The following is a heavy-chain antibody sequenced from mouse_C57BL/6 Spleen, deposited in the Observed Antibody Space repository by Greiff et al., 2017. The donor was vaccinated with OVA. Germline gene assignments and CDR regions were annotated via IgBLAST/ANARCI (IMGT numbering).Heavy chain of an antibody. CDR3: TRSYYSNYEAAMDY. Sequence: DVQLQESGTVLARPGASVKMSCKTSGYTFTSYWMHWVKQRPGQGLEWIGAIYPGNSDTSYNQKFKGKAKLTAVTSASTAYMELSSLTNEDSAVYYCTRSYYSNYEAAMDYWGQGTSVTVSS. D-gene: IGHD2-5*01. J-gene: IGHJ4*01. CDR1: GYTFTSYW. V-gene: IGHV1-5*01. CDR2: IYPGNSDT.